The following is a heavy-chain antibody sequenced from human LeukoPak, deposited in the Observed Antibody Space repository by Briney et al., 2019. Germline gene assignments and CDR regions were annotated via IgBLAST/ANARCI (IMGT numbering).Heavy chain of an antibody. CDR1: GGTFSSYA. J-gene: IGHJ4*02. D-gene: IGHD3-10*01. CDR2: MNPNSGNT. CDR3: ARGLWFGEFQGDY. Sequence: ASVRVSCKASGGTFSSYAISWVRQATGQGLEWMGWMNPNSGNTGYAQKFQGRVTMTRNTSISTAYMELSSLRSEDTAVYYCARGLWFGEFQGDYWGQGTLVTVSS. V-gene: IGHV1-8*02.